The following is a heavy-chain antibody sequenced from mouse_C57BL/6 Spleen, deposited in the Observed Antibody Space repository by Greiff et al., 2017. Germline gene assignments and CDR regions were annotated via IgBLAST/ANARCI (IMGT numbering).Heavy chain of an antibody. CDR3: TTYGGGSGY. CDR2: IDPENGDT. J-gene: IGHJ2*01. CDR1: GFNIKDDY. D-gene: IGHD1-1*02. V-gene: IGHV14-4*01. Sequence: EVQLQESGAELVRPGASVKLSCTASGFNIKDDYMHWVKQRPEQGLEWIGWIDPENGDTEYASKFQGKATITADTSSNTAYLQLSSLTSEDTAVYYCTTYGGGSGYWGQGTTLTVSS.